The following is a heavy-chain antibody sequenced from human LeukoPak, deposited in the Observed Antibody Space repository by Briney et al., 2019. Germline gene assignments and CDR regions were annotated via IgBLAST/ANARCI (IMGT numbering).Heavy chain of an antibody. CDR3: AIDPNWGTHS. CDR2: ISDNGGRT. D-gene: IGHD7-27*01. J-gene: IGHJ4*02. CDR1: GFTFSGYA. Sequence: GGSLRLSCAASGFTFSGYAMSWVRQAPGKGLEWVSTISDNGGRTYYADSVKGRFTISRDNSKNALYLQMNSLRVEDTAVYYCAIDPNWGTHSWGQGVLVTVSS. V-gene: IGHV3-23*01.